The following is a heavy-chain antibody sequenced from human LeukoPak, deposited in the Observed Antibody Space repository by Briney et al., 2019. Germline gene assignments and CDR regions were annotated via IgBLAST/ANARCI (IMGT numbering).Heavy chain of an antibody. Sequence: GGSLRLSCAASGFTFSRYNMTWVRQAPGKGLEWVSYISSGSSTIYYADSVKGRFTISRDNAMNSLYLQMNSLRDEDTAVYYCARILEGDDYWGLGTLVTVSS. CDR3: ARILEGDDY. J-gene: IGHJ4*02. CDR2: ISSGSSTI. CDR1: GFTFSRYN. V-gene: IGHV3-48*02. D-gene: IGHD3-16*01.